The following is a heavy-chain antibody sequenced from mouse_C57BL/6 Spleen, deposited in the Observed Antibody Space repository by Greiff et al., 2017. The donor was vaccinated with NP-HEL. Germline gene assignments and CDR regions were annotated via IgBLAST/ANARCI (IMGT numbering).Heavy chain of an antibody. CDR2: ISSGGSYT. V-gene: IGHV5-6*01. Sequence: EVMLVESGGDLVKPGGSLKLSCAASGFTFSSYGMSWVRQTPDKRLEWVATISSGGSYTYYPDSVKGRFTISRDNAKNTLYLQMSSLKSEDTAMYYCARSYDYDFAYWGQGTLVTVSA. CDR3: ARSYDYDFAY. D-gene: IGHD2-4*01. J-gene: IGHJ3*01. CDR1: GFTFSSYG.